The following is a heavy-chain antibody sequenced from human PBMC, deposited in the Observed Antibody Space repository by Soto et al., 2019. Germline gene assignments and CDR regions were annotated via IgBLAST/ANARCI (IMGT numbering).Heavy chain of an antibody. J-gene: IGHJ3*02. CDR3: ARPGIAAADHDAFDI. Sequence: SETLSLTCTVSGGSFSPNYWSWIRQPPGKGLEWVGYIYYGGTTSYNPSLQSRVTISVDTSKNQFSLKLSSVTAADTAVYYCARPGIAAADHDAFDIWGQGTMVTVSS. D-gene: IGHD6-13*01. CDR2: IYYGGTT. V-gene: IGHV4-59*08. CDR1: GGSFSPNY.